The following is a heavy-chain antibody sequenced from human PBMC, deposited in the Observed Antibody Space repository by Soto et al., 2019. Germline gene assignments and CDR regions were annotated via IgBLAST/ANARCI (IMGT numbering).Heavy chain of an antibody. D-gene: IGHD1-20*01. CDR3: ARAIKVNWNPDH. J-gene: IGHJ4*02. CDR2: INPSSGGI. Sequence: ASVKVSCKASGYLFTSYYMHWVRQAPGQGPEWMGIINPSSGGISYAQTFQGRVTMPRDTSASTVYMELSSLRSEATAVQYCARAIKVNWNPDHWGQGTLVTVSS. CDR1: GYLFTSYY. V-gene: IGHV1-46*01.